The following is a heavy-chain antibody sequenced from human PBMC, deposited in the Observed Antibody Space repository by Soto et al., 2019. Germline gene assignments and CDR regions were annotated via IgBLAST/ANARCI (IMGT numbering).Heavy chain of an antibody. V-gene: IGHV3-15*07. CDR2: VPTTRAGGTT. J-gene: IGHJ4*02. CDR3: TSRIRTTNDD. Sequence: EVQLVESGGGLVKPGESLRLSCAASGFTFTNTWMNWVRQAPGKGPEWVGRVPTTRAGGTTDYAAPAKGRFTISRDDSMNMVSLQMNSLKIEDTAVYYCTSRIRTTNDDWGQGTLVTVSS. D-gene: IGHD1-1*01. CDR1: GFTFTNTW.